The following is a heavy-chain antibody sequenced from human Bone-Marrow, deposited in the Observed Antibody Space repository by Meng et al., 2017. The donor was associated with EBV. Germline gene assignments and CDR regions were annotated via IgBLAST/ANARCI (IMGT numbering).Heavy chain of an antibody. V-gene: IGHV3-21*01. CDR2: ISSSSYI. CDR1: GFTFSNYS. CDR3: ARAASYDYIWGSYRSFDWFDP. J-gene: IGHJ5*02. D-gene: IGHD3-16*02. Sequence: EVXLVESGGXLVKPGGSLRLSCAASGFTFSNYSMNWVRPAPGKGLEWVSSISSSSYIYYAASVKGRFTISRDNAKNSLYLQMNSLRAEDTAVYYCARAASYDYIWGSYRSFDWFDPWGQGTLVTVAS.